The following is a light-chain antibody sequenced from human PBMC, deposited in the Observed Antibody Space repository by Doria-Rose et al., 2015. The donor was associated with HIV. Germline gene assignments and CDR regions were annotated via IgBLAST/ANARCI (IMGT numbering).Light chain of an antibody. V-gene: IGKV3-15*01. J-gene: IGKJ2*01. CDR3: QQYSQWPPYT. CDR2: RAS. Sequence: EIVLTQSPATLSVSPGGRATLSCRASQGIGSDLAWYQQQPGQAPRLLIYRASIRATGIPPRFTGGGSATEFTLTISSLQSEDFAVYFCQQYSQWPPYTFGQGTKLEVK. CDR1: QGIGSD.